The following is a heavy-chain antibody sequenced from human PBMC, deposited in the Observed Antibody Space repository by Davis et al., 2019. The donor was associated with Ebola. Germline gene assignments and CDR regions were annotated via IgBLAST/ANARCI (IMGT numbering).Heavy chain of an antibody. D-gene: IGHD2-8*01. CDR1: GYTFTDYY. CDR3: ARGPLVDIVLMVYAIGDY. Sequence: ASVKVSCKASGYTFTDYYMHWVRQAPGQGLEWMGWINPNSGGTNYAQKFQDRVTMTRDTSISTAYMDLSRLRSDDTAVYYCARGPLVDIVLMVYAIGDYWGQGTLVTVSS. V-gene: IGHV1-2*02. CDR2: INPNSGGT. J-gene: IGHJ4*02.